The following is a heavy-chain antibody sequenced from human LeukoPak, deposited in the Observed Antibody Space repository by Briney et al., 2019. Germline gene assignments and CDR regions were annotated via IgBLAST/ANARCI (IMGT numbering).Heavy chain of an antibody. CDR3: ASAPYDSSGYYYG. D-gene: IGHD3-22*01. V-gene: IGHV3-21*01. CDR2: ISSSSSYI. J-gene: IGHJ4*02. Sequence: TGGSLRLSCAASGFTFSSYSMNWVRQAPGKGLEWVSSISSSSSYIYSADSVKGRFTISRDNAKNSLYLQMNTLRAEDTAVYYCASAPYDSSGYYYGWGQGTLVTVSS. CDR1: GFTFSSYS.